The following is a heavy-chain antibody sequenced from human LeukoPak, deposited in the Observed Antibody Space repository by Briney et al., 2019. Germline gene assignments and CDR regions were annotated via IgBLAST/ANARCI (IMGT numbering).Heavy chain of an antibody. J-gene: IGHJ3*02. D-gene: IGHD6-13*01. CDR3: ARPDPNSSSWYFAFDI. CDR2: IYYSGST. CDR1: GASISSSSYD. V-gene: IGHV4-39*01. Sequence: PSATLSLTCTVSGASISSSSYDWGWIRQPPGKGLEWFGIIYYSGSTYYNPPLKSRVTISVDTSKNQFSLKLSSVTATDTAVYYCARPDPNSSSWYFAFDIWGQGTMVTVSS.